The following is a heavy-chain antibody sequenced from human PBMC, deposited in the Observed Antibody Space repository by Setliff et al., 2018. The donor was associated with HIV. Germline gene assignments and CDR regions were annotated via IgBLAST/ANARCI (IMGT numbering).Heavy chain of an antibody. CDR2: INTGNGNT. D-gene: IGHD3-16*02. Sequence: RASVKVSCKASGYTFSHYPMHWVRQAPGQRPEWMGWINTGNGNTKYSQKFQDRVTITRDTSADTVYMELSRLRSEDTAVYYCARDGAFVWGTYRYQGFDHWGQGTLVTVSS. CDR1: GYTFSHYP. J-gene: IGHJ4*02. CDR3: ARDGAFVWGTYRYQGFDH. V-gene: IGHV1-3*04.